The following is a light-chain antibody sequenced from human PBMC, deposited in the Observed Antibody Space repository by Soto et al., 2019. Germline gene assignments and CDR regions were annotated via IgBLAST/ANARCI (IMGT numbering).Light chain of an antibody. CDR2: EIS. CDR3: SSYAGSNNFRV. CDR1: SSDVGASDF. Sequence: QSALTQPASVSESPGQSITISCTGTSSDVGASDFVSWYQQHPGKAPELIIYEISERPSGVPDRFSGSKSGNTASLTVSGLRAEDEADYYCSSYAGSNNFRVFGGGTKLTVL. J-gene: IGLJ2*01. V-gene: IGLV2-8*01.